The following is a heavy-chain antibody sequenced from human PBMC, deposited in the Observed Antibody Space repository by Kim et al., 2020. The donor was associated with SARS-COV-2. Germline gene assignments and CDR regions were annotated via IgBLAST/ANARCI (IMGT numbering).Heavy chain of an antibody. D-gene: IGHD3-22*01. V-gene: IGHV4-30-2*04. CDR3: ARAVREYYDSSGYYTN. J-gene: IGHJ4*02. Sequence: SLKSRVTISVDTSKNQFSLKLSSVTAADTAVYYCARAVREYYDSSGYYTNWGQGTLVTVSS.